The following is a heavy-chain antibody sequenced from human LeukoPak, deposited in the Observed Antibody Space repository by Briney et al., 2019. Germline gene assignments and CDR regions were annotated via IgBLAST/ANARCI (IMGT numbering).Heavy chain of an antibody. CDR2: IYYSGST. D-gene: IGHD2-2*02. CDR1: GGSISSYY. Sequence: PSETLSLTCTVSGGSISSYYWSWIRQPPGKGLEWIGYIYYSGSTNYNPSLKSRVTISVDTSKNQFSLKLSSVTAADTAVYYCARLSSSVPAAITVDDYWGQGTLVTVSS. J-gene: IGHJ4*02. CDR3: ARLSSSVPAAITVDDY. V-gene: IGHV4-59*08.